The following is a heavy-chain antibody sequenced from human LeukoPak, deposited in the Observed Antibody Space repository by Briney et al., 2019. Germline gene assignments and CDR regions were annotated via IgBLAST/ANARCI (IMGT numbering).Heavy chain of an antibody. Sequence: GGSLRLSCAASGFTFSSYWMHWVRQAPGKGLVWFSRISSGGSSTSYADSVKGRFTISRDNAKNTLYLQMNSLRAEDTAVYYCARVDMATIGAFDYWGQGTLVTVSS. J-gene: IGHJ4*02. V-gene: IGHV3-74*01. CDR2: ISSGGSST. CDR1: GFTFSSYW. D-gene: IGHD5-24*01. CDR3: ARVDMATIGAFDY.